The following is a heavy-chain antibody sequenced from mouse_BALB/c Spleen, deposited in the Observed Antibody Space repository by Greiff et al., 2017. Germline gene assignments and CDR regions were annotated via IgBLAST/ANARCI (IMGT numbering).Heavy chain of an antibody. CDR2: INPNNGGT. D-gene: IGHD2-4*01. J-gene: IGHJ2*01. V-gene: IGHV1-53*01. CDR1: GYTFTSYW. CDR3: ARYDYLLGY. Sequence: QVQLKQSGAELVKPGASVKLSCKASGYTFTSYWMHWVKQRPGQGLEWIGGINPNNGGTSYNQKFKGKATLTVDKSSSTAYMELRSLTSEDSAVYYCARYDYLLGYWGQGTTLTVSS.